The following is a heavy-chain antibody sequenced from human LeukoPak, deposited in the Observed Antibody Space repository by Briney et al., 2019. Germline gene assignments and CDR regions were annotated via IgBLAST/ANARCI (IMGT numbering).Heavy chain of an antibody. CDR1: GFTVSSNY. V-gene: IGHV3-66*01. J-gene: IGHJ4*02. CDR2: IYGGGST. D-gene: IGHD2-15*01. CDR3: ARGVVAATGYFDY. Sequence: GGSLRLSCAASGFTVSSNYMSWVRQAPGKGLEWVSVIYGGGSTYYADSVKGRFTISKDHSKNTLYLQMNRLRAEDTAVYYCARGVVAATGYFDYWGQGTLVTVSS.